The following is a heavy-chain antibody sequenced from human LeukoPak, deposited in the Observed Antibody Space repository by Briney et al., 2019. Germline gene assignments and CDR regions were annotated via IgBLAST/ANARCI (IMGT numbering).Heavy chain of an antibody. V-gene: IGHV4-31*03. CDR1: SGSISSGGYY. J-gene: IGHJ4*02. Sequence: SQTLSLTCTVSSGSISSGGYYWSWIRQHPGKGLEWIGYIYYSGSTYYNPSLKSRVTISVDTSKNQFSLKLSSVTAADTAVYYCAKGMSMGPSAYYFDYWGQGTLVTVSS. CDR2: IYYSGST. D-gene: IGHD2/OR15-2a*01. CDR3: AKGMSMGPSAYYFDY.